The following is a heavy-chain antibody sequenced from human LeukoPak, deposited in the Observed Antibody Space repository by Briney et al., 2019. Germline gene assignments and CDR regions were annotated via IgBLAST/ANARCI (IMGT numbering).Heavy chain of an antibody. Sequence: GRSLRLSCAASGFTFSSYAMHWVRQAPGKGLEWVAVISYDGSNNYYADSVKVRFTISRDNSKNTLYLQMNSLRAEDTAVYYCARSLYCSSTSCFGDRLVYGMDVWGKGTTVTVSS. CDR2: ISYDGSNN. CDR1: GFTFSSYA. J-gene: IGHJ6*04. D-gene: IGHD2-2*01. CDR3: ARSLYCSSTSCFGDRLVYGMDV. V-gene: IGHV3-30*04.